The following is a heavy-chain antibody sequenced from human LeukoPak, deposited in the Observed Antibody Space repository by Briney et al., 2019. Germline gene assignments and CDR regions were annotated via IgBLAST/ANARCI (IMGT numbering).Heavy chain of an antibody. CDR1: GSTFSGYD. CDR3: AKVTGYWYFDL. Sequence: PGGYLRLSCAASGSTFSGYDMSWVRQAPGKGLEWVLANSANGGTTYADSVKGRFTISRDNSKNTLYLQMNSLRAEDTALYYCAKVTGYWYFDLWGRGTLVTVSS. J-gene: IGHJ2*01. V-gene: IGHV3-23*01. D-gene: IGHD3-9*01. CDR2: NSANGGTT.